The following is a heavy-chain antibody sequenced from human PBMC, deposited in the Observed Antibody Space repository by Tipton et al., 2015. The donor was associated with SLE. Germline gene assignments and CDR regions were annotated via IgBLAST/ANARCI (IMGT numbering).Heavy chain of an antibody. Sequence: QSGPEVKKPGASVKVSCKASGYTFTSHDINWVRKTTGQGLEWMGWMNPKSGNKGYAQKFQGRVTLTMDTSVTTAYMELSNLNSDDAAVYFCASRYSSTWADAFDIWGQGTMVTVSS. CDR3: ASRYSSTWADAFDI. CDR1: GYTFTSHD. J-gene: IGHJ3*02. CDR2: MNPKSGNK. V-gene: IGHV1-8*02. D-gene: IGHD6-6*01.